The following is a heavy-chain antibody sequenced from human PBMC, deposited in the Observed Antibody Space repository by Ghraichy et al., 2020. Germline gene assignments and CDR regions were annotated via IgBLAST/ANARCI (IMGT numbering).Heavy chain of an antibody. J-gene: IGHJ4*02. D-gene: IGHD5-12*01. CDR2: IYPGDSDT. V-gene: IGHV5-51*01. Sequence: GESMNISCKASGYSFTDNWIGWVRQVPGRGLESMGIIYPGDSDTRYSPSFQGQVTISADKSISTAYLQWSSLKASDTAMYYCGRHGGGAYGTRIDYWGQGTLVTVSS. CDR3: GRHGGGAYGTRIDY. CDR1: GYSFTDNW.